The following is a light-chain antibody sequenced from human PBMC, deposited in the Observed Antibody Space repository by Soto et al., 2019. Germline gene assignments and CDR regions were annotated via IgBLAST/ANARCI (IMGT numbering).Light chain of an antibody. Sequence: IQMTQSPSSLSASVGDRVTITCRASQSISSYLNWYQQKPGKAPKLLIYAASSLQSGVSSRFSGSGSGTEFTLTISSLQSEDFAVYYCQQYNNWPPIPFGQGTRLEI. J-gene: IGKJ5*01. V-gene: IGKV1-39*01. CDR1: QSISSY. CDR2: AAS. CDR3: QQYNNWPPIP.